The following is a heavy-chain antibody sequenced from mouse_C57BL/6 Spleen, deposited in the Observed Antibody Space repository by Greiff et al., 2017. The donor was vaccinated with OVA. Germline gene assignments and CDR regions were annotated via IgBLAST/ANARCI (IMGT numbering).Heavy chain of an antibody. V-gene: IGHV1-26*01. D-gene: IGHD3-1*01. CDR1: GYTFTDYY. CDR2: INPNNGGT. J-gene: IGHJ2*01. CDR3: ARGLLTLFDY. Sequence: VQLQQSGPELVKPGASVKISCKASGYTFTDYYMNWVKQSHGKSLEWIGDINPNNGGTSYNQKFKGKATLTVDKSSSTAYMELRSLTSEDSAVYYCARGLLTLFDYWGQGTTLTVSS.